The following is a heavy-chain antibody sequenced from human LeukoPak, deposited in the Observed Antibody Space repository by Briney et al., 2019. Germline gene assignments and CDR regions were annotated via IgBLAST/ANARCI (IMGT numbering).Heavy chain of an antibody. Sequence: SVKVSCKASGYTFTSYGISWVRQAPGQGLEWMGGIIPIFGTANYAQKFQGRVTITADESTSTAYMELSSLRSGDTAVYYCARDLGYDFWSGYLPNWFDPWGQGTLVTVSS. D-gene: IGHD3-3*01. V-gene: IGHV1-69*13. CDR1: GYTFTSYG. J-gene: IGHJ5*02. CDR2: IIPIFGTA. CDR3: ARDLGYDFWSGYLPNWFDP.